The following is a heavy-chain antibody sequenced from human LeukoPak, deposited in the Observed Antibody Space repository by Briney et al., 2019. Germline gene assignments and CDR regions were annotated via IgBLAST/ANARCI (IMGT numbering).Heavy chain of an antibody. CDR1: GFTFSSYN. D-gene: IGHD2-15*01. Sequence: GGSLRLSCAASGFTFSSYNMTWVRQAPGKGLEWVSSISSSYIYYADSVKGRFTISRDNAKNSLYLQMNSLRAEDTAVYYCASQVLLNAGYWGQGTLVTVSS. J-gene: IGHJ4*02. V-gene: IGHV3-21*01. CDR3: ASQVLLNAGY. CDR2: ISSSYI.